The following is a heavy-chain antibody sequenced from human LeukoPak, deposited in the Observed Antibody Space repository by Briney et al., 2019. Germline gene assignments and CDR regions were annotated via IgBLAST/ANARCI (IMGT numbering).Heavy chain of an antibody. CDR2: INHSGGT. CDR1: GGSFSGYY. V-gene: IGHV4-34*01. CDR3: ASGGYSYGRFGY. J-gene: IGHJ4*02. Sequence: PSETLSLTCAVYGGSFSGYYWSWIRQPPGKGLEWIGEINHSGGTNYNPSLKSRVTISVDTSKNQFSLKLSSVTAADTAVYYCASGGYSYGRFGYWGQGTLVTVSS. D-gene: IGHD5-18*01.